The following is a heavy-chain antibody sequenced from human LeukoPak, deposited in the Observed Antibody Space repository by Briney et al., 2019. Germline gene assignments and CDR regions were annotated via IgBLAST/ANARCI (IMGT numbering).Heavy chain of an antibody. V-gene: IGHV1-18*01. CDR3: ARVYSGSYGSFDY. Sequence: ASVKVSCKTSGYSFSTYSIRWVRQAPGTGLEWVGWISTYNGNTNYVQKIQGRVTMTTDTSTSTAYMELRSLRSDDTAVYYCARVYSGSYGSFDYWGQGTLVTVSS. CDR2: ISTYNGNT. D-gene: IGHD1-26*01. CDR1: GYSFSTYS. J-gene: IGHJ4*02.